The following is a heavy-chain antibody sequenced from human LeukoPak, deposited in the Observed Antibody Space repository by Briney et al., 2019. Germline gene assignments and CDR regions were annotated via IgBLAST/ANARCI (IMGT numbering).Heavy chain of an antibody. J-gene: IGHJ4*02. CDR2: ISYDGSNK. CDR3: AKGSNRGVATIDY. V-gene: IGHV3-30*18. Sequence: PGRSLRLSCAAFGFTFSSYGMHWVRQAPGKGLEWVAVISYDGSNKYYPDSVQGRFTISRDNSKNTLFLQMNSLRAEHTAVYYCAKGSNRGVATIDYWGQGTLVTVSS. CDR1: GFTFSSYG. D-gene: IGHD5-12*01.